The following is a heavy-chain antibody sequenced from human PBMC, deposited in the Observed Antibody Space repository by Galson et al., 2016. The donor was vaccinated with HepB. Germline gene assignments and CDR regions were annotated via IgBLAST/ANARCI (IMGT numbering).Heavy chain of an antibody. CDR3: AREGSGHLDFDS. CDR2: ISGIDGRP. V-gene: IGHV3-23*01. Sequence: SLRLSCAASGITFSSHALNWVRQAPGKGLEWVSSISGIDGRPYYAESVKGRFTISRDDSKSTLYLEMNSLRAEDTALYYCAREGSGHLDFDSWGQGTLVTVSS. J-gene: IGHJ4*02. CDR1: GITFSSHA.